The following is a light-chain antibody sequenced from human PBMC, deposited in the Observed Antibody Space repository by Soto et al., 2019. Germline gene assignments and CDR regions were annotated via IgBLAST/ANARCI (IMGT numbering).Light chain of an antibody. CDR2: EVP. CDR1: SRDVGSYDY. V-gene: IGLV2-14*01. J-gene: IGLJ1*01. Sequence: SAPAQPVSALGSMVQSITISCIDTSRDVGSYDYVSWYPHQPRTPHRLISYEVPHRPSGVSHRFSGSKSASTASLSTSGPQVEDEADSFCGSYSGTTSREVFGTGTKVTVL. CDR3: GSYSGTTSREV.